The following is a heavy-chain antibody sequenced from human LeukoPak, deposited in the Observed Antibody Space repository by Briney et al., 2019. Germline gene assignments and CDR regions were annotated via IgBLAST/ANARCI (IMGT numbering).Heavy chain of an antibody. V-gene: IGHV1-8*01. CDR2: MNPNSGNT. CDR3: ARGFKSGYGRVGRYHREYYFDY. Sequence: GASVKVSCKASGYTFTSYDINWVRQATGQGLEWMGWMNPNSGNTGYAQKFQGRVTMTRNTSISTAYMELSSLRSEDTAVYYCARGFKSGYGRVGRYHREYYFDYWGQGTLVTVSS. J-gene: IGHJ4*02. D-gene: IGHD5-18*01. CDR1: GYTFTSYD.